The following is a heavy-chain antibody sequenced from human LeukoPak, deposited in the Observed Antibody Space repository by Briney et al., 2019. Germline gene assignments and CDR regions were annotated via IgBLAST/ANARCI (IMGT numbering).Heavy chain of an antibody. CDR3: ARVPHSSSWPNWFDP. Sequence: ASVKVSCKASGDTFIRYGITWVRQAPGQGLEWMGWINPNSGGTNYAQKFQGRVTMTRDTSISTAYMELSRLRSDDTAVYYCARVPHSSSWPNWFDPWGQGTLVTVSS. J-gene: IGHJ5*02. V-gene: IGHV1-2*02. D-gene: IGHD6-13*01. CDR1: GDTFIRYG. CDR2: INPNSGGT.